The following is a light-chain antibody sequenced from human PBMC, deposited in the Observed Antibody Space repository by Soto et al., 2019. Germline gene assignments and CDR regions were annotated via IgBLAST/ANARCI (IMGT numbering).Light chain of an antibody. CDR1: ISDVGSSGP. V-gene: IGLV2-14*02. CDR3: ISYRGSDTSYV. CDR2: EGS. Sequence: QSVLTQPASVSGSPGQSITISCSGSISDVGSSGPVSWYQHHPGQVPKLIIYEGSRRPSGVSSRFSGSKTGNTASLTITGLQAEDEANYYCISYRGSDTSYVFGTGTKVTVL. J-gene: IGLJ1*01.